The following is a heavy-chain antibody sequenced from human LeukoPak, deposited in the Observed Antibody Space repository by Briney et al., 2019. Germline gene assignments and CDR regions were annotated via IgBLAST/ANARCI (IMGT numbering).Heavy chain of an antibody. CDR2: ISYDGSNK. CDR3: AELGITMIGGV. V-gene: IGHV3-30*18. CDR1: GFTFSRYG. D-gene: IGHD3-10*02. Sequence: GGSLRLSCAASGFTFSRYGMHWVRQAPGKGLEWVTVISYDGSNKYYADSVKGRFTISRDNAKNSLYLQMNSLRAEDTAVYYCAELGITMIGGVWGKGTTVTISS. J-gene: IGHJ6*04.